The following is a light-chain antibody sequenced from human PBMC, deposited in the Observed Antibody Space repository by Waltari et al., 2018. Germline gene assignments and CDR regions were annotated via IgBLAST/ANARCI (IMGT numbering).Light chain of an antibody. CDR3: QEYSTYQ. CDR1: PNVNNG. J-gene: IGKJ1*01. V-gene: IGKV1-5*03. Sequence: IQMNPSPITLSASVADRVSITCRASPNVNNGLAWYQQKPGRAPNLLISKAATLQDGVTSRLSGSGSGTELTLTSGSLQADDVATSDCQEYSTYQFGQGNKGEIK. CDR2: KAA.